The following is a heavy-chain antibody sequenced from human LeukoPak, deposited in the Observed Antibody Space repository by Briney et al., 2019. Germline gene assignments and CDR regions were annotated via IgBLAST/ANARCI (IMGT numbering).Heavy chain of an antibody. CDR2: ITEDGGEK. V-gene: IGHV3-7*01. CDR1: GFTLSRSW. J-gene: IGHJ4*02. Sequence: PGGSLRLSCAASGFTLSRSWMRWVRQAPGKGLEWVASITEDGGEKYYVDSVKGRFTISRNNAKNSLYLQMNSLRAEDTAVYYCARWDYWGQGTLVTVSS. CDR3: ARWDY. D-gene: IGHD1-26*01.